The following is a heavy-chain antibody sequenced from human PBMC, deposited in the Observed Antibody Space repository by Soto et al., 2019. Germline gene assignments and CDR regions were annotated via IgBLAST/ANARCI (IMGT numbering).Heavy chain of an antibody. J-gene: IGHJ6*02. Sequence: GGSLRLSGAASGFAFSGAAGHWVRQASGKGLEWVGHIRSKVNNYATAYAASVTGRFTISRAHSKNTAYLQMNSLTTEDTAVYYCSSHEGQVTTNVWGQGTTVTVSS. V-gene: IGHV3-73*01. CDR1: GFAFSGAA. D-gene: IGHD3-22*01. CDR2: IRSKVNNYAT. CDR3: SSHEGQVTTNV.